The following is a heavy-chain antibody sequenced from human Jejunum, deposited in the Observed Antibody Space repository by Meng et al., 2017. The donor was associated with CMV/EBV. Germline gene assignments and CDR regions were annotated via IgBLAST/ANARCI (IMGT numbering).Heavy chain of an antibody. D-gene: IGHD2-2*01. Sequence: FYNYAISWVRQAPGQGLEWMGGIIPVLRTTNYARKFQGRLTITTDESSNTAYMELSSLKSQDTAVYFCARGPNIVVVPAAKYLQHWGQGTLVTVSS. CDR3: ARGPNIVVVPAAKYLQH. V-gene: IGHV1-69*05. CDR2: IIPVLRTT. J-gene: IGHJ1*01. CDR1: FYNYA.